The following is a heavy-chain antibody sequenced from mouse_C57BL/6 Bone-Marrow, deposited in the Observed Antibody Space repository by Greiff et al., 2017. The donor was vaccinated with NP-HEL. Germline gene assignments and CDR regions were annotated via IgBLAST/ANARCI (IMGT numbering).Heavy chain of an antibody. CDR1: GYTFTSYW. CDR2: IDPSDSYT. V-gene: IGHV1-50*01. CDR3: ARNVDYLYAMDY. Sequence: VQLQQPGAELVKPGASVKLSCKASGYTFTSYWMQWVKQRPGQGLEWIGEIDPSDSYTNYNQKFKGKATLTVDTSSSTAYMQLSSLTSEDSAVYYCARNVDYLYAMDYWGQGTSVTVSS. J-gene: IGHJ4*01. D-gene: IGHD1-1*02.